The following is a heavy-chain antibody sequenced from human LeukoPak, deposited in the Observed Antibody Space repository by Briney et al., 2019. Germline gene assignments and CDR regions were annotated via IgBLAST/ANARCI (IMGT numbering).Heavy chain of an antibody. Sequence: GGSLRLSCAASGFTFSSYAMHWVRQAPGKGLEWVAVISYGGSNKYYADSVKGRFTISRDNSKNTLYLQMNSLRAEDTAVYYCARPLRYFDWSHFDYWGQGTLVTVSS. J-gene: IGHJ4*02. D-gene: IGHD3-9*01. CDR1: GFTFSSYA. CDR3: ARPLRYFDWSHFDY. V-gene: IGHV3-30-3*01. CDR2: ISYGGSNK.